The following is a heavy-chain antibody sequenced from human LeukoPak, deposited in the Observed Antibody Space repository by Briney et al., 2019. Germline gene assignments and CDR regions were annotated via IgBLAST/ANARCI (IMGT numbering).Heavy chain of an antibody. D-gene: IGHD7-27*01. Sequence: ASVKVSCKASGYTFTSYYMHWVRQAPGQGLEWMGWINPNSGGTNYAQKFQGRVTMTRDTSISTAYMELSRLRSDDTAVYYCARVGPGANHYYYGMDVWGQGTTVTVSS. CDR1: GYTFTSYY. V-gene: IGHV1-2*02. J-gene: IGHJ6*02. CDR2: INPNSGGT. CDR3: ARVGPGANHYYYGMDV.